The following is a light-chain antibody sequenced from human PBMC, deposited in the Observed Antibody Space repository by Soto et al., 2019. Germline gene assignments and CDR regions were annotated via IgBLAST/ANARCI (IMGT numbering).Light chain of an antibody. Sequence: EIVMTQSPATLSVSPGERGTLSCMASESVGSNLAWYQQKPGQAPRLLIHGASKRATGIPARFSGSGSGTDFTLTISRLEPEDFAVYYCQPYGSSPRTVGPGTKVEIK. J-gene: IGKJ1*01. V-gene: IGKV3-20*01. CDR2: GAS. CDR3: QPYGSSPRT. CDR1: ESVGSN.